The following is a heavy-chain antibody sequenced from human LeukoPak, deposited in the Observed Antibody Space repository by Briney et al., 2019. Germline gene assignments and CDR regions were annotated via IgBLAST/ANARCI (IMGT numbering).Heavy chain of an antibody. J-gene: IGHJ3*02. CDR3: ARGQNYYDGSGYSLDAFDI. D-gene: IGHD3-22*01. CDR2: IYYSGST. Sequence: SETLSLTCTVSGGSISSYYWNWIRQPPGKGLEWIGYIYYSGSTNYNPSLKSRVTISEDTSKKQISLELSSVTAADTAVYFCARGQNYYDGSGYSLDAFDIWGQGTLVTVSS. V-gene: IGHV4-59*01. CDR1: GGSISSYY.